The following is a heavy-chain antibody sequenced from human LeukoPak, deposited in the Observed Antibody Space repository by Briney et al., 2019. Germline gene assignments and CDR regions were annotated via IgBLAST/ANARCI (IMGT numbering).Heavy chain of an antibody. D-gene: IGHD4-17*01. Sequence: GGSLRLSCAASGFTFSSYGMHWVRQAPGKGLEWVAVISYDGSNKYYADSVKGRFTISRDNSKNTLYLQMNSLRAEDTAVYYCAKDPWDTVTPSYYFDYWGQGTLVTVSS. CDR2: ISYDGSNK. CDR3: AKDPWDTVTPSYYFDY. V-gene: IGHV3-30*18. J-gene: IGHJ4*02. CDR1: GFTFSSYG.